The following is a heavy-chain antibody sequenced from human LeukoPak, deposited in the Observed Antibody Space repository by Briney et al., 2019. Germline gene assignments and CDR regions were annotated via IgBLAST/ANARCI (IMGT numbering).Heavy chain of an antibody. CDR2: SGGST. Sequence: RSGGSLRLSCAASGFTFRSYAMSWVRQAPGKGLEWVSASGGSTYYADSVKGRFTISRDNSKNTLYLQMNSLRAEDTAVYYCAESRLAAVGGWPFDYWGQGTLVTVSS. D-gene: IGHD6-13*01. CDR3: AESRLAAVGGWPFDY. J-gene: IGHJ4*02. V-gene: IGHV3-23*01. CDR1: GFTFRSYA.